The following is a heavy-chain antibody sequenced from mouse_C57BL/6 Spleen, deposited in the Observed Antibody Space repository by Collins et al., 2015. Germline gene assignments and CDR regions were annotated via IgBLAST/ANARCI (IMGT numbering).Heavy chain of an antibody. J-gene: IGHJ4*01. CDR3: ARQYGNYYAMDY. CDR1: GFTFSSYA. V-gene: IGHV5-9-1*01. Sequence: EVMLVESGGGLVKPGGSLKLSCAASGFTFSSYAMSWVRQTPEKRLEWVATISSGGSYTYYPDSVKGRFTISRDNAKNTLYLQMSSLRPEDTAMYYCARQYGNYYAMDYWGQGTSVTVSS. D-gene: IGHD2-10*02. CDR2: ISSGGSYT.